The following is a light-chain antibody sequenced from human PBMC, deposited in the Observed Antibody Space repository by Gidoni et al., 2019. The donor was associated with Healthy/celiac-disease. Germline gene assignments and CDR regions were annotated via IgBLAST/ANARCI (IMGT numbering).Light chain of an antibody. CDR3: NSRDSSGNHYV. CDR2: GKH. Sequence: SSDLTQDPAVSVALGQTVRITCQGDSLRSYDANGYQQKPGQAPVPVSYGKHNRPSGIPDRFPGSSSGNTAYLTITGAQAEDEADDDCNSRDSSGNHYVFGTGTKVTVL. CDR1: SLRSYD. J-gene: IGLJ1*01. V-gene: IGLV3-19*01.